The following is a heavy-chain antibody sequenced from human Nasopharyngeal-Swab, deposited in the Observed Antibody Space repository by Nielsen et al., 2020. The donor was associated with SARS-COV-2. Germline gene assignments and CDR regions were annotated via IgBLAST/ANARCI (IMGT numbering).Heavy chain of an antibody. Sequence: GGSLRLSCAASGFTFSSYDMHWVRQATGNGLEWVSAIGTAGDTYYPGSVKGRFTISRENAKNSLYLQMNSLRAGDTAVYYCARGVSTYDSSGYPRSYYYYGMDVWGQGTTVTVSS. V-gene: IGHV3-13*04. CDR1: GFTFSSYD. CDR2: IGTAGDT. J-gene: IGHJ6*02. D-gene: IGHD3-22*01. CDR3: ARGVSTYDSSGYPRSYYYYGMDV.